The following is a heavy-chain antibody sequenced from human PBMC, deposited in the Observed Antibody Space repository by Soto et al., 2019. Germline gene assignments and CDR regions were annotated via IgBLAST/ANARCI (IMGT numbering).Heavy chain of an antibody. CDR3: ARERTRGFDP. CDR1: GYTFTSYD. J-gene: IGHJ5*02. V-gene: IGHV1-8*01. Sequence: QVQLVQSGAEVKKPGASVKVSCKASGYTFTSYDINWVRQATGQGLEWMGWMNPNSGNTAYAQKFLGRVTMTRNTSISTAYMEPSSLSSEDPAVYYCARERTRGFDPWGQRTLVTVSS. CDR2: MNPNSGNT.